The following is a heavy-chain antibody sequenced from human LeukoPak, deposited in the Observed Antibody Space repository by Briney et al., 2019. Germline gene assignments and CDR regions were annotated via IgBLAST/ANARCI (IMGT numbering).Heavy chain of an antibody. D-gene: IGHD3-10*01. J-gene: IGHJ6*02. CDR2: IRNKANSYTT. CDR3: ARATGYYASGSFLDV. Sequence: GGSLKLSCAASGFTFSDHYMDWVRQAPGKGLEWVGRIRNKANSYTTEYAASVKGRFTISRDDSKNSLYLQMNSLKTEDTAVYYCARATGYYASGSFLDVWGQGTTVTVSS. CDR1: GFTFSDHY. V-gene: IGHV3-72*01.